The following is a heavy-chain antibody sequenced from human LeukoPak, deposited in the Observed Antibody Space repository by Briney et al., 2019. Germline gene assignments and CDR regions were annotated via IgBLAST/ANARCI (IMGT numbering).Heavy chain of an antibody. Sequence: GGSLRLSCAASGFSFSNYNINWVRQAPGKGLEWVSSISTSSTYIFYADSVKGRFTISRDNAKNSLYLPMNSLRAEDTAVYYCAELGITMIGGVWGKGTTVTISS. CDR2: ISTSSTYI. D-gene: IGHD3-10*02. CDR3: AELGITMIGGV. J-gene: IGHJ6*04. V-gene: IGHV3-21*01. CDR1: GFSFSNYN.